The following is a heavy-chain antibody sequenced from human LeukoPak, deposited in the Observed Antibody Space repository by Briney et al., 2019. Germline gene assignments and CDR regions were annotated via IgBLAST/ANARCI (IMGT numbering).Heavy chain of an antibody. CDR1: GGSISSSNW. CDR3: ARLGKQSIVVVPAATSRDDY. V-gene: IGHV4-4*02. Sequence: SETLSLTCAVSGGSISSSNWWSWVRQPPGKGLEWIGEIYHSGSTNYNPSLKSRVTISVDTSKNQFSLKLSSVTAADTAVYYCARLGKQSIVVVPAATSRDDYWGQGTLVTVSS. J-gene: IGHJ4*02. D-gene: IGHD2-2*01. CDR2: IYHSGST.